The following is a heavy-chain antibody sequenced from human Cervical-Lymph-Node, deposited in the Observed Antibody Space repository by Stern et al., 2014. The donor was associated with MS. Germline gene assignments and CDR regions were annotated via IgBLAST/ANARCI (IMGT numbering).Heavy chain of an antibody. D-gene: IGHD4-17*01. J-gene: IGHJ5*02. V-gene: IGHV4-31*03. CDR1: GGSISSGGYY. Sequence: VQLVESGPGLVKPSQTLSLTCTVSGGSISSGGYYWSWIRQPPGKDLEWVGYIYYNGDSYYNPSLKSRVTISLDTSNNQFSLKLSSVTAADSAIYFCTRLGVTVEGFGPWGQGTLVTVSS. CDR2: IYYNGDS. CDR3: TRLGVTVEGFGP.